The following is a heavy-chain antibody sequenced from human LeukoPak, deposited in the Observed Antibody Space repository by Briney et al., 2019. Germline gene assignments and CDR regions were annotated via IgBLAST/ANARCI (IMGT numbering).Heavy chain of an antibody. Sequence: PSETLSLNCTVSGGSISSGSYYWSWIRQPAGKGLEWIGRIYTSGSTNYNPSLKSRVTISVDTSKNQFSLKLSSVTAADTAVYYCARDSGSCDYYDSSGYQYFQHWARAPWSPSPQ. CDR1: GGSISSGSYY. CDR2: IYTSGST. V-gene: IGHV4-61*02. D-gene: IGHD3-22*01. J-gene: IGHJ1*01. CDR3: ARDSGSCDYYDSSGYQYFQH.